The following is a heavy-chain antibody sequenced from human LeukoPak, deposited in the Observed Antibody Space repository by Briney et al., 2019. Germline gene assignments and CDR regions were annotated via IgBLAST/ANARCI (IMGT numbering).Heavy chain of an antibody. CDR2: INPSGGST. D-gene: IGHD3-3*01. Sequence: GASVKVSCKASGYTFTSYYMHWVRQAPGQGLEWMGIINPSGGSTSYAQKFQGRVTMTRDTSTSTVYMELSSLRSEDTAVYYCARAGSGYYWEGIYYYYYMDVWGKGTTVTVSS. V-gene: IGHV1-46*01. CDR3: ARAGSGYYWEGIYYYYYMDV. J-gene: IGHJ6*03. CDR1: GYTFTSYY.